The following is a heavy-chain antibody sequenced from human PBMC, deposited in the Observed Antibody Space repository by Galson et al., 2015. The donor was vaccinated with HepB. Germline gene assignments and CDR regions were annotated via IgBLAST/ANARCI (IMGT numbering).Heavy chain of an antibody. Sequence: SVKVSCKASGYTFTSNGISWVRQAPGQGLEWMGWISTRSGNTNYAQRLQGRVTMTTDTSTSTAYMELRRLRSDDTAIYYCERDRLHSFDYWGQGTLVTVSS. V-gene: IGHV1-18*04. CDR1: GYTFTSNG. CDR3: ERDRLHSFDY. CDR2: ISTRSGNT. J-gene: IGHJ4*02.